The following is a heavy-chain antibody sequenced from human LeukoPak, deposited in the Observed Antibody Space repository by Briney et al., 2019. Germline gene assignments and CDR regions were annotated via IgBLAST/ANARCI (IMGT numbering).Heavy chain of an antibody. D-gene: IGHD5-18*01. V-gene: IGHV4-30-2*01. CDR1: GGSISSGGYS. Sequence: SQPLSLTCAVSGGSISSGGYSWSWIRQPPGKGLEWIGYIYHSGSTYYNLSLKSRVTISVDRSKNQFSLKLSSVTAADTAVYYCAREYSYGYYYFDYWGQGTLVTVSS. CDR3: AREYSYGYYYFDY. J-gene: IGHJ4*02. CDR2: IYHSGST.